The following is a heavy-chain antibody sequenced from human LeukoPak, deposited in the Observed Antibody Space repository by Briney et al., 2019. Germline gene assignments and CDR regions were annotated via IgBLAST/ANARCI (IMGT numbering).Heavy chain of an antibody. CDR1: DGSINTYY. CDR2: IYTDGST. CDR3: ARRGYYGDFDDAFDI. V-gene: IGHV4-4*07. J-gene: IGHJ3*02. Sequence: PSETLSLTCTVSDGSINTYYWSWIRQPAGKGLEWIGHIYTDGSTNYNPSLKSRVTMSLDTSKNQFSLKLSSVTAADTAVYYCARRGYYGDFDDAFDIWGQGTMVTVSS. D-gene: IGHD4-17*01.